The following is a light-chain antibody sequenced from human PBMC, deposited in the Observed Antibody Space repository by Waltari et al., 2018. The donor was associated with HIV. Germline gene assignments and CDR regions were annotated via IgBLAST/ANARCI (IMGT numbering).Light chain of an antibody. V-gene: IGLV2-14*03. CDR1: SSDVGSTMS. CDR3: CSYADNSGTYWV. J-gene: IGLJ3*02. CDR2: NVN. Sequence: QSPLTQPASVSGSPGQPVTITCNGTSSDVGSTMSVSWYQRHPGKGPRLILYNVNSGPSGISSRFSGSKSGNTASLTISGLQADDEAEYICCSYADNSGTYWVFGGGTKLTVL.